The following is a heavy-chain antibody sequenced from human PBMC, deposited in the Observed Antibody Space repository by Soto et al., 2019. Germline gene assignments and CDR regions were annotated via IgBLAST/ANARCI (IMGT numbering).Heavy chain of an antibody. V-gene: IGHV3-30*03. J-gene: IGHJ6*02. CDR3: ASPRAIVVVGDYYGMDG. D-gene: IGHD3-22*01. CDR1: GFTFSSDG. CDR2: ISYDGSNK. Sequence: QVQLVESGGGVVQPGRSLRLSCAASGFTFSSDGMHWVRQAPGKGLEWVAVISYDGSNKYYADSVKGRFTISRDNSKNTLYLQMNILRAEDTAVYYCASPRAIVVVGDYYGMDGWGQGTTVTVSS.